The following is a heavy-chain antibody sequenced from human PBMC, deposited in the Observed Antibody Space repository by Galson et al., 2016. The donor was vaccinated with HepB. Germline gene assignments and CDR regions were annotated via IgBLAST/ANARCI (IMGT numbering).Heavy chain of an antibody. Sequence: SVKASCKASGYTFTTYGISWVRQAPGQGLEWMGWISAYNGNTNYAQKLPGRVTMTTDTSTSTAYLELRSLRSDDTAVYYCARDPRKIRYQLLEIYYYYYAMDVWGQGTTVTVSS. CDR2: ISAYNGNT. V-gene: IGHV1-18*01. J-gene: IGHJ6*02. D-gene: IGHD2-2*01. CDR3: ARDPRKIRYQLLEIYYYYYAMDV. CDR1: GYTFTTYG.